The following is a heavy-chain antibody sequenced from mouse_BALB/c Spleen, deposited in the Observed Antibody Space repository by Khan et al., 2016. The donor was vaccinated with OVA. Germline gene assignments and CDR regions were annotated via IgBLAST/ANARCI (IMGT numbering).Heavy chain of an antibody. CDR2: ISDLAYTI. Sequence: EVELVESGGGLVQPGGSRKLSCAASGFTFRDYGMAWVRQAPGKGPEWVAFISDLAYTIYYADTVTGRFTISSENAKNTLYLEMRSLRSEDTSMYYGARGGGTAPFAYWGLGTLVTVAA. CDR1: GFTFRDYG. V-gene: IGHV5-15*02. J-gene: IGHJ3*01. D-gene: IGHD1-2*01. CDR3: ARGGGTAPFAY.